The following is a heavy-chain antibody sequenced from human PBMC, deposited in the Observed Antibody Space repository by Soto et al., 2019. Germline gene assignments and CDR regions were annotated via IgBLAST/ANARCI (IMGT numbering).Heavy chain of an antibody. D-gene: IGHD3-9*01. Sequence: EVQLLESGGGLVQPGGSLRLSCAASGFTFSSYAMSWVRQAPGKGLNWVSAISGSGTSTYYADSVKGRFTISRDNSKNTLYLQMNSLRAEDTAVYYCAKDRVDYDILTGYYKGAYYFDYWGQGTLVTVSS. CDR3: AKDRVDYDILTGYYKGAYYFDY. CDR2: ISGSGTST. J-gene: IGHJ4*02. V-gene: IGHV3-23*01. CDR1: GFTFSSYA.